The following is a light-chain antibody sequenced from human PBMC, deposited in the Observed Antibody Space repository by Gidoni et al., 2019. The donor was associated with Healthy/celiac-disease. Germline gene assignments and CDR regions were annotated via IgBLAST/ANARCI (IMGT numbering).Light chain of an antibody. CDR2: AAS. J-gene: IGKJ1*01. CDR3: QQSYSTPPLT. CDR1: QSISSY. Sequence: DIQMTQSPSSLSASVGDRVTITCRASQSISSYLNWYQQKPGKAPKLLIYAASSLQSGVPSRFSGSRSGTDFTLTISSLQPEDFATYYCQQSYSTPPLTFGQGTKVEIK. V-gene: IGKV1-39*01.